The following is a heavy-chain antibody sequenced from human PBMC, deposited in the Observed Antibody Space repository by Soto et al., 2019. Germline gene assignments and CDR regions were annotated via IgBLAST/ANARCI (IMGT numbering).Heavy chain of an antibody. CDR2: LLHSGTT. D-gene: IGHD6-19*01. CDR3: AYSSGWYRHDV. CDR1: GDSISSPKW. Sequence: QVQLQESGPGLVKPSGTLSLTCAVSGDSISSPKWWTWLRQPPGKGLEWIGDLLHSGTTNYNPSLKSRVTLSVDKPLHQFSLTLTSVTAADTAIYYCAYSSGWYRHDVWGQGISVTVSS. V-gene: IGHV4-4*02. J-gene: IGHJ3*01.